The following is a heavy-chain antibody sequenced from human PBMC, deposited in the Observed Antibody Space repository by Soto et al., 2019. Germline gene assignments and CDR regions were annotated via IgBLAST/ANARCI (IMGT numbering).Heavy chain of an antibody. Sequence: GASVKVSCKASGYTFTSYAMHWVRQAPGQRLEWMGWINAGNGNTKYSQKFQGRVTITRDTSASTAYMELNSLRSEDTAVYYCARVIPRSYGDFDYWGQGTLVTVSS. J-gene: IGHJ4*02. D-gene: IGHD4-17*01. CDR1: GYTFTSYA. V-gene: IGHV1-3*01. CDR3: ARVIPRSYGDFDY. CDR2: INAGNGNT.